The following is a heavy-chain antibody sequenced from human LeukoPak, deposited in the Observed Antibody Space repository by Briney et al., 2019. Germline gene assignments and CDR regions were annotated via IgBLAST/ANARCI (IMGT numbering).Heavy chain of an antibody. D-gene: IGHD6-19*01. CDR2: ISADAGST. CDR3: AKDTYDSGWYYFDY. Sequence: GGPLRLSCAASGFSFTNYALSWVRQAPGEGLEWVSAISADAGSTYYADSVKGRFTISRDDFKSTLYLQMNSLRAEDTAVHYCAKDTYDSGWYYFDYWGQGTLVTVSS. V-gene: IGHV3-23*01. CDR1: GFSFTNYA. J-gene: IGHJ4*02.